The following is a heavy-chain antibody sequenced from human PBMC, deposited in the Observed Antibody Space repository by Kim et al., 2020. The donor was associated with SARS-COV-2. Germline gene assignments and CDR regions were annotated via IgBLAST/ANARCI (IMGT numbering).Heavy chain of an antibody. CDR1: GFTFDDYA. D-gene: IGHD2-15*01. CDR2: ISWNSGSI. CDR3: AKGHLGIGKYYFDY. J-gene: IGHJ4*02. V-gene: IGHV3-9*01. Sequence: GGSLRLSCAASGFTFDDYAMHWVRQAPGKGLEWVSGISWNSGSIGYADSVKGRFTISRDNAKNSLYLQMNSLRAEDTALYYCAKGHLGIGKYYFDYWGQGTLVTVSS.